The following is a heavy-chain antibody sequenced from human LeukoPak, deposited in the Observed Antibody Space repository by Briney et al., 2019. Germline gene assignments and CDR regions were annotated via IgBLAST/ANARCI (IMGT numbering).Heavy chain of an antibody. J-gene: IGHJ4*02. D-gene: IGHD1-26*01. V-gene: IGHV3-43D*04. CDR3: AKDSGSFDY. Sequence: GGSLRLSCPASGFTFDDYAMHWVRQAPGKGLEWVSLISWDGGSTFYADSVKGRFTISRDNSKNTLYLQMNSLRAEDTAVYYCAKDSGSFDYWGQGTLVTVSS. CDR1: GFTFDDYA. CDR2: ISWDGGST.